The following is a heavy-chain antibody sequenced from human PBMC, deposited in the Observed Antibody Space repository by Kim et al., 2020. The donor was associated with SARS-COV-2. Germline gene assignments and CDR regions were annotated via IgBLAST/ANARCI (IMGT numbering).Heavy chain of an antibody. CDR3: ARAGRAAAGTLGY. Sequence: GGSLRLSCAASGFTFSSYAMHWVRQAPGKGLEWVAVISYDGSNKYYADSVKGRFTISRDNSKNTLYPQMNSLRAEDTAVYYCARAGRAAAGTLGYWGQGT. J-gene: IGHJ4*02. D-gene: IGHD6-13*01. CDR1: GFTFSSYA. V-gene: IGHV3-30-3*01. CDR2: ISYDGSNK.